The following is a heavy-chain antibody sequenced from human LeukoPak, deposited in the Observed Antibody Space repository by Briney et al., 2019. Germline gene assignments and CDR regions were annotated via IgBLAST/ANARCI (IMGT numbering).Heavy chain of an antibody. V-gene: IGHV3-48*01. D-gene: IGHD2-15*01. CDR3: AKDSSAVAQHFDY. CDR1: GFTFSSYS. CDR2: ISSSSSTI. J-gene: IGHJ4*02. Sequence: GGSLRLSCAASGFTFSSYSMNWVRQAPGKGLEWVSYISSSSSTIYYADSVKGRFTISRDNSKNTLYLQMNSLRAEDTAVYYCAKDSSAVAQHFDYWGQGTLVTVSS.